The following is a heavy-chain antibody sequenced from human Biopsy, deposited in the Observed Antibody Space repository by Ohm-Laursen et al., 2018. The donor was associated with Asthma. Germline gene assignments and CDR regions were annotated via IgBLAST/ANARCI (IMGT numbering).Heavy chain of an antibody. Sequence: GSLRLSCSASGFAVSRDYMFWVRQAPGKGLEWVSVIYSGGTSHTADSVRGRFTISRDFSKNTLHLQMHSLRAEDTAVYYCARGDSSNWSHYYFDYWGQGTLVTVPS. V-gene: IGHV3-53*01. J-gene: IGHJ4*02. CDR2: IYSGGTS. CDR1: GFAVSRDY. CDR3: ARGDSSNWSHYYFDY. D-gene: IGHD3-22*01.